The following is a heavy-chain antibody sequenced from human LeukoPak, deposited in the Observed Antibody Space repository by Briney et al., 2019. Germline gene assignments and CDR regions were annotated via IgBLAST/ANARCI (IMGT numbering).Heavy chain of an antibody. CDR3: ARGGSGRVYYYYVDV. D-gene: IGHD3-10*01. CDR1: GGTFSSYA. CDR2: IIPIFGTA. J-gene: IGHJ6*03. Sequence: ASVKVSCKASGGTFSSYAISWVRQAPGQGLEWMGGIIPIFGTANYAQKFQGRVTITTDESTSTAYMELSSLRSEDTAVYYCARGGSGRVYYYYVDVWGKGTTVTVSS. V-gene: IGHV1-69*05.